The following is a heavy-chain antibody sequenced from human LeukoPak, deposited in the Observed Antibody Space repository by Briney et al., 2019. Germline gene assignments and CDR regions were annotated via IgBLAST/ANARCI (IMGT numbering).Heavy chain of an antibody. CDR3: AQRQGPMSGTYDYFDP. J-gene: IGHJ5*02. V-gene: IGHV4-4*09. D-gene: IGHD1-26*01. CDR1: GGSISGYY. CDR2: IHSNGYT. Sequence: PSETLSLTCTVSGGSISGYYWTWIRQPPGQGLEWIAYIHSNGYTNYNPSLRSRVTISVDPSKNQFSLTVTPVTAEDTAIYYCAQRQGPMSGTYDYFDPWGQGALVTVSS.